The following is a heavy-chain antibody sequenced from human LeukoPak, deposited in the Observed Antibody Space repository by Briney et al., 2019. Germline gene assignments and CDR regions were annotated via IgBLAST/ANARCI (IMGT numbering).Heavy chain of an antibody. Sequence: SETLSLTCAVSGGSFSGYYWSGIRQPPGGGRGWMGEINHRGSTNYNPSLMSRVTRSVDASTNQFSRKLSSVTAAHTAVYYCAGSTYYYGSGKFDYWGQGTLVTVSS. D-gene: IGHD3-10*01. CDR3: AGSTYYYGSGKFDY. V-gene: IGHV4-34*01. CDR1: GGSFSGYY. J-gene: IGHJ4*02. CDR2: INHRGST.